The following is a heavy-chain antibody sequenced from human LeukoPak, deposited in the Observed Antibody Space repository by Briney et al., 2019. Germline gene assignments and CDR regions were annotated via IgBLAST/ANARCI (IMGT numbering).Heavy chain of an antibody. J-gene: IGHJ4*02. V-gene: IGHV3-23*01. CDR1: GFTFSGYA. CDR3: AKGLAAGSQYFDY. D-gene: IGHD3-3*01. CDR2: VGSDGINT. Sequence: LAGGSLRLSCAASGFTFSGYAMNWVRQAPGKGLEWVSAVGSDGINTAYADSVKGRFTISRDNSKNTLYLQLNSLRAEDTAVYYCAKGLAAGSQYFDYWGQGALVTVSS.